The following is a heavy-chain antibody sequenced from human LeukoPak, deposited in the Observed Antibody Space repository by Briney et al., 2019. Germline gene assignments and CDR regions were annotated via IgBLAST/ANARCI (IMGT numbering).Heavy chain of an antibody. Sequence: GGSLRLTCAASGFTFNSYSMNWVRQAPGKGLEWVTYISSSCSTMYYVDSVKGRFTISRDNAKNSLYLQMNSLRDEDTAVYFCAREWDSWGQGTLVTVSS. CDR3: AREWDS. J-gene: IGHJ4*02. CDR2: ISSSCSTM. V-gene: IGHV3-48*02. CDR1: GFTFNSYS.